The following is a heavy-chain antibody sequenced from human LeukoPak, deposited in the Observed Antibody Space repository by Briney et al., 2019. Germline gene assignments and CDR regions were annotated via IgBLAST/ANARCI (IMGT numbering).Heavy chain of an antibody. CDR3: ARDSHSGWYPFDY. CDR2: INHSGST. D-gene: IGHD6-19*01. V-gene: IGHV4-34*01. J-gene: IGHJ4*02. CDR1: GGSFSGYY. Sequence: SETLSLTCAVYGGSFSGYYWSWIRQPPGKGLEWIGEINHSGSTNYNPSLKSRVTISVDTSKNQFSLKLSSVTAADTAVYYCARDSHSGWYPFDYWGQGTLVTVSS.